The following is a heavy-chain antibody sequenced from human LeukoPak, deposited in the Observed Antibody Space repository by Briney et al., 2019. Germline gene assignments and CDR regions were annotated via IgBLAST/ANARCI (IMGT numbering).Heavy chain of an antibody. V-gene: IGHV4-30-2*01. D-gene: IGHD4-17*01. CDR3: AAGGTTVTDFDY. Sequence: SETLSLTCAVSGGSISSGGYSWSWIRQPPGKCLEWIGYIYHSGSTYYNPSPKSRVTISVDRSKNQFSLKLSSVTAADTAVYYCAAGGTTVTDFDYWGQGTLVTVSS. CDR1: GGSISSGGYS. CDR2: IYHSGST. J-gene: IGHJ4*02.